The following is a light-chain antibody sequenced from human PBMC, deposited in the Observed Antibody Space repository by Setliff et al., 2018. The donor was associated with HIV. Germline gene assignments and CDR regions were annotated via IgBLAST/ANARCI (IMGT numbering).Light chain of an antibody. Sequence: QCALTQPASVSGSPGQPITISCTGASSDVGDYNYVSWYQQHPGKAPKLMIYEVSNRPSGVSYRFSGSKSGNTASLTISGLQAADEAEYFCTSYATFSTLVVFGGWTKVTVL. CDR2: EVS. CDR1: SSDVGDYNY. CDR3: TSYATFSTLVV. J-gene: IGLJ2*01. V-gene: IGLV2-14*01.